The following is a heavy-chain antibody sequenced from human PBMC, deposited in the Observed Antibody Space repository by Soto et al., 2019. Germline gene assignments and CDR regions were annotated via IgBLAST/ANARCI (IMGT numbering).Heavy chain of an antibody. CDR3: ARYIVVVPAAIGWFDP. J-gene: IGHJ5*02. CDR2: IYYSGST. D-gene: IGHD2-2*02. Sequence: PSETLSLTCTVSGGSVSSGSYYWSWIRQPPGKGLEWIGYIYYSGSTNYNPSLKSRVTISVDTSKNQFSLKLSSVTVADTAVYYCARYIVVVPAAIGWFDPWGQGTLVTVSS. CDR1: GGSVSSGSYY. V-gene: IGHV4-61*01.